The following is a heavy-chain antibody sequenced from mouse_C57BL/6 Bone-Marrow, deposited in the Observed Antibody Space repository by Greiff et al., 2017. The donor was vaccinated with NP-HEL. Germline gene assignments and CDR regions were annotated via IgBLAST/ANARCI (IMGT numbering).Heavy chain of an antibody. CDR3: ARSGLWLRRGDYFDY. CDR2: IDPNSGGT. D-gene: IGHD2-2*01. V-gene: IGHV1-72*01. Sequence: QVQLKQPGAELVKPGASVKLSCKASGYTFTSYWMHWVKQRPGRGLEWIGRIDPNSGGTKYNEKFKSKATLTVDKPSSTAYMQRSSLTSEDSAVYYCARSGLWLRRGDYFDYWGQGTTLTVSS. CDR1: GYTFTSYW. J-gene: IGHJ2*01.